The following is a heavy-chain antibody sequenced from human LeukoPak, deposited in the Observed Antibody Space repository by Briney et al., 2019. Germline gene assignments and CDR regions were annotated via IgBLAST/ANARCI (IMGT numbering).Heavy chain of an antibody. CDR1: GFTVSSNY. V-gene: IGHV3-53*01. CDR2: IYSGGST. J-gene: IGHJ2*01. Sequence: GGSLRLSCAASGFTVSSNYMSWVRQAPGKGLEWVSLIYSGGSTYYADSVKGRFTISRDNSKNTLYLQMNSLRAQDTAVYYCARDRRDYDSSGYYKNNYWYFDLWGRGTLVTVSS. CDR3: ARDRRDYDSSGYYKNNYWYFDL. D-gene: IGHD3-22*01.